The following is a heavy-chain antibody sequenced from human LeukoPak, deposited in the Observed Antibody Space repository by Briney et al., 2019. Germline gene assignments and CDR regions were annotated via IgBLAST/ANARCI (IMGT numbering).Heavy chain of an antibody. V-gene: IGHV4-59*01. CDR1: GGSISSYY. Sequence: SETLSLTCTVSGGSISSYYWSWIRQPPGKGLEWIGCIYYSGSTNYNPSLKSRVTISVDTSKNQFSLKLSSVTAADTAVYYCARSPPYCSSTSCYIGWDNWFDPWGQGTLVTVSS. D-gene: IGHD2-2*02. CDR3: ARSPPYCSSTSCYIGWDNWFDP. CDR2: IYYSGST. J-gene: IGHJ5*02.